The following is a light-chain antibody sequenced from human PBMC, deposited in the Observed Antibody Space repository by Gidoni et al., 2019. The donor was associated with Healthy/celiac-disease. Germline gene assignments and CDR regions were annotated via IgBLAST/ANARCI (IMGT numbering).Light chain of an antibody. Sequence: EIQMTQSPTSLSASVGDRVTITCRASQSISSYLNWYQQKPGKAPKLLIYAASSLQSGVPSRFSGSGSGTDFTLTISSLQPEDFATYYCQQSDSTPPTFGGGTKVEIK. V-gene: IGKV1-39*01. CDR3: QQSDSTPPT. J-gene: IGKJ4*01. CDR1: QSISSY. CDR2: AAS.